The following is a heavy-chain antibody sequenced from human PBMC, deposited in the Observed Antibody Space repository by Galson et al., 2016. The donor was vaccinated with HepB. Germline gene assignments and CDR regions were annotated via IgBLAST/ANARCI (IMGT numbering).Heavy chain of an antibody. D-gene: IGHD3-3*01. CDR3: AKGYGFWTAFDY. Sequence: SLRLSCAASGITFSTYAMSWVRQAPGKGLEWVSAISGSGDSTYYADSVKGRFTISRDNSKNTLSLQMNSLRAEDTAVYFCAKGYGFWTAFDYWGQGTLATVSS. CDR2: ISGSGDST. CDR1: GITFSTYA. J-gene: IGHJ4*02. V-gene: IGHV3-23*01.